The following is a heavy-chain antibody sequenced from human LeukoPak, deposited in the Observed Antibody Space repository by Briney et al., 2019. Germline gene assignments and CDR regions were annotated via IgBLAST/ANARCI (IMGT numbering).Heavy chain of an antibody. D-gene: IGHD5-12*01. CDR1: GFTFRSYE. CDR3: ARDPGMVATYTKDPFDY. J-gene: IGHJ4*02. V-gene: IGHV3-48*03. CDR2: ISSSGSTI. Sequence: GGSLRLSCAASGFTFRSYEMNWVRQAPGKGLEWVSYISSSGSTIYYADSVKGRFTISRDNAKNSLFLQMNSLRAEDTAVYYCARDPGMVATYTKDPFDYWGQGTLVTVSS.